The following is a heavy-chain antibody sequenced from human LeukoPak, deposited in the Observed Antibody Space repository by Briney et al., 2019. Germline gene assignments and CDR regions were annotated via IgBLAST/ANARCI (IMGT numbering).Heavy chain of an antibody. CDR3: ARGPLHLEGRTHYYGMDV. V-gene: IGHV1-2*02. CDR2: INPNSGGT. CDR1: GYTFTGYY. J-gene: IGHJ6*02. Sequence: GASVKVSCKASGYTFTGYYMHWVRQAPGQGLEWMGWINPNSGGTNYAQKFQGRVTMTRDTSISTAYMELSRLRSGDTAVYYCARGPLHLEGRTHYYGMDVWGQGTTVTVSS. D-gene: IGHD1-1*01.